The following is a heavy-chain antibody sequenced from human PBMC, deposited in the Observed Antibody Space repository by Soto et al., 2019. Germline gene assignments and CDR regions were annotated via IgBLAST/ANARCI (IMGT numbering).Heavy chain of an antibody. CDR1: GFTFSSYW. J-gene: IGHJ6*03. CDR3: ASIPAANSITMDV. Sequence: GGSLRLSCAASGFTFSSYWMQWVRQAPGKGLVWVSRINSDGSSTSYADSVKGRFTISRDNAKNTLYLQMNSLRAEDTAVYYCASIPAANSITMDVWGKGTTVTVSS. CDR2: INSDGSST. D-gene: IGHD2-2*01. V-gene: IGHV3-74*01.